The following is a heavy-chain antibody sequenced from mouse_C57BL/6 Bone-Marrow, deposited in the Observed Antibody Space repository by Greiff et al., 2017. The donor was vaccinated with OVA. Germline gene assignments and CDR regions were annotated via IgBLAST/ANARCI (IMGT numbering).Heavy chain of an antibody. D-gene: IGHD1-1*01. CDR2: ISSGGDYI. V-gene: IGHV5-9-1*02. CDR3: TRDRGYYYGSSYHFAY. Sequence: EVMLVESGEGLVKPGGSLKLSCAASGFTFSSYAMSWVRQTPEKRLEWVAYISSGGDYIYYADTVKGRFTISRDNARNTLYLQMSSLKSEDTAMYYCTRDRGYYYGSSYHFAYWGQGTLVTVSA. J-gene: IGHJ3*01. CDR1: GFTFSSYA.